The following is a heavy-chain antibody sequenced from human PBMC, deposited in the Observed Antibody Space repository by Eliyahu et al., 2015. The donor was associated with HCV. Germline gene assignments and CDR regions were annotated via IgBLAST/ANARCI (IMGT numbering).Heavy chain of an antibody. CDR2: IYYSGST. CDR3: ARDGYGDYVSFRDAFDI. CDR1: GGSISSYY. D-gene: IGHD4-17*01. J-gene: IGHJ3*02. V-gene: IGHV4-59*01. Sequence: QVQLQESGPGLVKPSETLSLTCTVSGGSISSYYWSWIRQPPGKGLEWIGYIYYSGSTNYNPSLKSRVTISVDTSKNQFSLKLSSVTAADTAVYYCARDGYGDYVSFRDAFDIWGQGTMVTVSS.